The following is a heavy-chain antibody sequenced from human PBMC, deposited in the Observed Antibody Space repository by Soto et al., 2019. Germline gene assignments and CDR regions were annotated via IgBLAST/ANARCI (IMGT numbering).Heavy chain of an antibody. Sequence: EQLVESGGGLIQPGGSLRLSCAASGFTFSSYGMHWVRQAPGKGLEWVAVISYDGSNKYYADSVKGRFTISRDNSKNTLYLQMSSLRAEDTAVYYCVKDGSSGWPYFYDMDVWGQGTTVTVSS. CDR1: GFTFSSYG. D-gene: IGHD6-19*01. J-gene: IGHJ6*02. CDR2: ISYDGSNK. CDR3: VKDGSSGWPYFYDMDV. V-gene: IGHV3-30*18.